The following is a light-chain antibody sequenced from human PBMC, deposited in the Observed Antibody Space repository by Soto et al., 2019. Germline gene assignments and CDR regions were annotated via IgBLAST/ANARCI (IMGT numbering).Light chain of an antibody. V-gene: IGKV3-20*01. CDR1: QSVSSSY. CDR3: QQYGSSPHT. CDR2: GAS. J-gene: IGKJ2*01. Sequence: EIVLTQSPGTLSLSPGERATLSCRASQSVSSSYLAWYQQKPGQAPRLLIYGASSRATGIPDGFTGSGSGTDFTLTISRPEPEDFAVYYCQQYGSSPHTFGHGTKLEIK.